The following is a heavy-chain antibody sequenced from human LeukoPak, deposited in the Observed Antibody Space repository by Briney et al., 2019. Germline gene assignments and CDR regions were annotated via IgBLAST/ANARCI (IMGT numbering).Heavy chain of an antibody. Sequence: GGSLRLSCAASGFTFSNAWMSWVRQAPGKGLEWVGRIKSKTDGGTTDYAAPVKGRFTISRDDSKNTLYLQMNGLKTEDTAVYYCTTVGVPAGFYGMDVWGQGTTVTVSS. V-gene: IGHV3-15*01. CDR2: IKSKTDGGTT. CDR1: GFTFSNAW. D-gene: IGHD2-2*01. J-gene: IGHJ6*02. CDR3: TTVGVPAGFYGMDV.